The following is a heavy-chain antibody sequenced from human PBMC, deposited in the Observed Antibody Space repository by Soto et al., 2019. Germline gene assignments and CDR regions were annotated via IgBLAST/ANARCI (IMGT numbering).Heavy chain of an antibody. CDR2: INHSGST. V-gene: IGHV4-34*01. CDR3: ASPSGFDYDSSGYYYVH. J-gene: IGHJ4*02. D-gene: IGHD3-22*01. Sequence: PSETLSLTCAVYGGSFSGYYWSWIRQPPGKGLEWIGEINHSGSTNYNPSLKIRVTISVDTSKNQFSLKMSSVTAADTAVYYCASPSGFDYDSSGYYYVHWGQGTLVSV. CDR1: GGSFSGYY.